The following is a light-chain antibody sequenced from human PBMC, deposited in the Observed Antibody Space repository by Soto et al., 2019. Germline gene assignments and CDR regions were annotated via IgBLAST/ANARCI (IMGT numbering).Light chain of an antibody. CDR2: GPS. CDR3: QQYNNWPPIT. Sequence: EIVLTQSPGTLSLSPGERATLSCRASQSVSSNLAWYQQKPGQAPRLLVYGPSTRATGIPARFSGSGSGTEFTLIISSLQYEDFAVYYCQQYNNWPPITFGQGTRLEIK. CDR1: QSVSSN. J-gene: IGKJ5*01. V-gene: IGKV3D-15*01.